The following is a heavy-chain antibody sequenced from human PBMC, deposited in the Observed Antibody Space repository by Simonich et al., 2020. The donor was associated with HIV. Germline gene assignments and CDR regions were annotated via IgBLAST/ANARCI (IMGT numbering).Heavy chain of an antibody. CDR1: GYTFTDYY. J-gene: IGHJ4*02. D-gene: IGHD6-13*01. V-gene: IGHV1-46*01. CDR2: INPSGGST. Sequence: VQLVQSGAEVKKPGATVKISCKVSGYTFTDYYIHWVQQAPGEGLEWMGIINPSGGSTSYAQKFQGRVTMTRDTSTSTVYMELSSLRSEDTAVYYCAREGSSWYYFDYWGQGTLVTVSS. CDR3: AREGSSWYYFDY.